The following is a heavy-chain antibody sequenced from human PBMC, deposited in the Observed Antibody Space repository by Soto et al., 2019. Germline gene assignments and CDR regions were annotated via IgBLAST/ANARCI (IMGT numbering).Heavy chain of an antibody. V-gene: IGHV1-69*02. CDR2: IIPSLGIA. CDR3: ARLPYRSYGMDV. J-gene: IGHJ6*01. CDR1: GGTFSIYT. Sequence: QVQLVQSGAEVKKPGSSVKVSFKASGGTFSIYTISCVRQAPGQGLEWMGRIIPSLGIANYAQKFQGIVTITADKSTSTAYMELSSLRSEDTVVYYCARLPYRSYGMDVWGQGTTVTVSS. D-gene: IGHD6-19*01.